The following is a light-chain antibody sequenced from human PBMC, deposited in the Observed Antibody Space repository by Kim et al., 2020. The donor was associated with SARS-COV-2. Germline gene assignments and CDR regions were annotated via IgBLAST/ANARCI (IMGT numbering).Light chain of an antibody. V-gene: IGKV3-15*01. CDR2: GAS. CDR3: QQYNIWRT. CDR1: QSVSK. J-gene: IGKJ1*01. Sequence: LSVSPRERATRSCRASQSVSKLAWYQQRPGQAPRLLIYGASTRATGIPARFSGSGSGTEFTLTISSLQSEDFAVYYCQQYNIWRTFGQGTKVDIK.